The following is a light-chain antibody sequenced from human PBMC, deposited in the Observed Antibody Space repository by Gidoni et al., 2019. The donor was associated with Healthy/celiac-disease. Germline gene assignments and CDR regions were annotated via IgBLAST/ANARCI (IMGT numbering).Light chain of an antibody. J-gene: IGKJ4*01. CDR1: QSFLYSSNNKNY. Sequence: DIVMTQSPDSLAVSLGERATINCKSSQSFLYSSNNKNYLAWYQQKTGQPPKLLIYWASTRESGVPDRFSGSGSGTDFTLTISSLQAEDVAVYYCQQYYSTPLTFGGGTKVEIK. V-gene: IGKV4-1*01. CDR2: WAS. CDR3: QQYYSTPLT.